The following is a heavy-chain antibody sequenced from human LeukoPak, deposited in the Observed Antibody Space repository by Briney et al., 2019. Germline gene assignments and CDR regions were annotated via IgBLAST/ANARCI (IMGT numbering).Heavy chain of an antibody. CDR2: IKQDGSEK. J-gene: IGHJ5*02. D-gene: IGHD6-19*01. CDR1: GFTFSSYW. Sequence: GGSLRLSCAASGFTFSSYWMSWVREAPGKGLEWVANIKQDGSEKYYVDSVKGRVTICRDNAKNSLYLQMNSLRAEDTAVYYCARDDYSSGSNWFDPWGQGTLLTVSS. V-gene: IGHV3-7*01. CDR3: ARDDYSSGSNWFDP.